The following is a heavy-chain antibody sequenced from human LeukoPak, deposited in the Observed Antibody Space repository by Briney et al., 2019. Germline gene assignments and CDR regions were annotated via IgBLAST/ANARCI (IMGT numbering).Heavy chain of an antibody. CDR3: ARDLYYGSGSYYNKSGGFDP. D-gene: IGHD3-10*01. V-gene: IGHV1-69*06. CDR1: GYTFTSYG. CDR2: IIPIFGTA. Sequence: GASVKVSCKASGYTFTSYGISWVRQAPGQGLEWMGGIIPIFGTANYAQKFQGRVTITADKSTSTAYMELSSLRSEDTAVYYCARDLYYGSGSYYNKSGGFDPWGQGTLVTVSS. J-gene: IGHJ5*02.